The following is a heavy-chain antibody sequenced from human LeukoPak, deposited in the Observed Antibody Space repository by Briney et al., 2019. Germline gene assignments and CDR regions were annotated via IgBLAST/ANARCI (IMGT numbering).Heavy chain of an antibody. CDR1: GFTFSSYA. CDR2: IRYDGSNK. J-gene: IGHJ3*02. V-gene: IGHV3-30*02. D-gene: IGHD2-2*02. CDR3: AKQGRYCSSTSCYTGAFDI. Sequence: GGSLRLSCAASGFTFSSYAMSWVRQAPGKGLEWVAFIRYDGSNKYYGDSVKGRFTISRDNSKNTLYLQMNSLRAEDTAVYYCAKQGRYCSSTSCYTGAFDIWGQGTMVTVSS.